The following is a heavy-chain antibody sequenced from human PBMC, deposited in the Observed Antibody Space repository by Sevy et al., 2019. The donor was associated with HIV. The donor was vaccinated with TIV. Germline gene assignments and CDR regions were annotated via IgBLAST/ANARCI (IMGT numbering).Heavy chain of an antibody. CDR1: GFTFSSYW. CDR2: IKQDGSEK. D-gene: IGHD3-3*01. Sequence: GGSLRLSCAASGFTFSSYWMSWVRQAPGKGLEWVANIKQDGSEKYYVDSVKGRFTISRDNAKNSLYLQMNSLRAEDTAVYYCARTVTGYYDFWGGYYRTNYFDYWGQGTLVTVSS. V-gene: IGHV3-7*03. CDR3: ARTVTGYYDFWGGYYRTNYFDY. J-gene: IGHJ4*02.